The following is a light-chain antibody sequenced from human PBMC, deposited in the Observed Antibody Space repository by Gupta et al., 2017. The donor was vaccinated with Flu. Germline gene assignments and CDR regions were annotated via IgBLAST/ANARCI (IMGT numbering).Light chain of an antibody. V-gene: IGKV1-9*01. CDR2: GAS. CDR3: QQLTGYRFT. J-gene: IGKJ3*01. Sequence: IQLTEYPSFVSASVGDRVSITCRASQGISNYLAWYQEKPGKAPTLLIYGASTLQSGVPSRFSGSGSGAEFTLTSSSLQPEDFASYSCQQLTGYRFTFGPGTKVELK. CDR1: QGISNY.